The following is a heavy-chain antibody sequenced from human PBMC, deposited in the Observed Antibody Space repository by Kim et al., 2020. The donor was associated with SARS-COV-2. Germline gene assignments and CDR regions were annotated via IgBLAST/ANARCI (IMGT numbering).Heavy chain of an antibody. D-gene: IGHD2-15*01. CDR2: ISGNGGST. CDR3: AKDRSGGSLNWFDP. Sequence: GGSLRLSCAASGFTFSSYAMSWVRQAPGKGLEWVSGISGNGGSTYYADSVKGRFTISRDNSKNTLYLQINSLRAEDTAVYYCAKDRSGGSLNWFDPWGQGTLVIVSS. J-gene: IGHJ5*02. CDR1: GFTFSSYA. V-gene: IGHV3-23*01.